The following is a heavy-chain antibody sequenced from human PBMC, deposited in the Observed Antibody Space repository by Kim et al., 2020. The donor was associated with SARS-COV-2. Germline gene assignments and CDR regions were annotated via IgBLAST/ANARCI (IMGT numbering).Heavy chain of an antibody. J-gene: IGHJ6*03. CDR2: IFPEDRGA. V-gene: IGHV5-51*01. CDR3: TRFRTYYYFMDV. CDR1: GYNFSLYW. Sequence: GESLKISCQGSGYNFSLYWIAWVRQVPGKGLEWMGDIFPEDRGAEYSPSVEGQFTISVDKSLNTAYLQWSSLKASDTAIYYCTRFRTYYYFMDVWGEGTT.